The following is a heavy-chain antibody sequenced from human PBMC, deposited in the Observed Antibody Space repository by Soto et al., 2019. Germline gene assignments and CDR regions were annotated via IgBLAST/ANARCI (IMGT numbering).Heavy chain of an antibody. V-gene: IGHV4-31*03. D-gene: IGHD6-6*01. CDR2: IYYSGST. CDR1: GGSISSGGYY. CDR3: AREGDSSSLGVRNWFDS. Sequence: SETLSLTCTVSGGSISSGGYYWSWIRQHPGKGLEWIGYIYYSGSTYYNPSLKSRVTISVDTSKNQFSLKLSSVTAADTAVYYCAREGDSSSLGVRNWFDSRGQGPLVTVSS. J-gene: IGHJ5*01.